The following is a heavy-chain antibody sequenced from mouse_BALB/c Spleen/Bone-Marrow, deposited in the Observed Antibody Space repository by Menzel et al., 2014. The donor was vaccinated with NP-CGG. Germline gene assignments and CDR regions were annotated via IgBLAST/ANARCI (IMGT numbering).Heavy chain of an antibody. J-gene: IGHJ4*01. CDR1: GYSITSDYA. D-gene: IGHD2-1*01. CDR2: ISYSGST. V-gene: IGHV3-2*02. CDR3: ATLYGNYDYAMDY. Sequence: EVQGVESGPGLVKPSQSLSLTCTVTGYSITSDYAWNWIRQFPGNKLEWMGYISYSGSTSYHPSLKSRISITRDTSKNQFSLQLNSVTIEDTATYFCATLYGNYDYAMDYWGQGTSVTVSS.